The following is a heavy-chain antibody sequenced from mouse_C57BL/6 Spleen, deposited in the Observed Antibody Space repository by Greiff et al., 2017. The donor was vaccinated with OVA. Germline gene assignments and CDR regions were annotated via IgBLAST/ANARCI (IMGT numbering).Heavy chain of an antibody. V-gene: IGHV5-12*01. CDR1: GFTFSDYY. D-gene: IGHD1-1*01. Sequence: DVKLVESGGGLVQPGGSLKLSCAASGFTFSDYYMYWVRQTPEKRLEWVAYISNGGGSTYYPDTVKGRFTISRDNAKNTLYLQMSRLKSEDTAMYYCASLYYGSSYEYFDVWGTGTTVTVSS. CDR2: ISNGGGST. CDR3: ASLYYGSSYEYFDV. J-gene: IGHJ1*03.